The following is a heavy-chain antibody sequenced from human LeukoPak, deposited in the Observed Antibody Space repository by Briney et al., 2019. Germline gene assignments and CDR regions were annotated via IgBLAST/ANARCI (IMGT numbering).Heavy chain of an antibody. D-gene: IGHD3-10*01. CDR3: AKHYGSGSNDFDI. CDR2: IYYSGST. V-gene: IGHV4-39*07. J-gene: IGHJ3*02. Sequence: SETLSLTCTVSGGSISSSSYYWGWIRQPPGKGLEWIGSIYYSGSTYYNPSLKSRVTISVDTSKNQFSLKLRSVTAADTAVYYCAKHYGSGSNDFDIWGQGTMVTVS. CDR1: GGSISSSSYY.